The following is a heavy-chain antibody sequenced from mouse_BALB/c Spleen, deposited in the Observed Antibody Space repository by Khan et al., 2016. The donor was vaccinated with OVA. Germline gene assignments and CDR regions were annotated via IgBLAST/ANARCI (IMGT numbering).Heavy chain of an antibody. V-gene: IGHV3-1*02. J-gene: IGHJ2*01. CDR3: LRSGDGYYAY. CDR1: GYSITSDYT. D-gene: IGHD2-3*01. CDR2: IHYSGST. Sequence: EVQLQESGPDLVKPSQSLSLTCTVTGYSITSDYTWHWIRQFPGDRLEWVGYIHYSGSTHHNPSLKSRISVTRDTSKNQFFLQLNSVTTEDAATYYCLRSGDGYYAYLGQGTTLTVSS.